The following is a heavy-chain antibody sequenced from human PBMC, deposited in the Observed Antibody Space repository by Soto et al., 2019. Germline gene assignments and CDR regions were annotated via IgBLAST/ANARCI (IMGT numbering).Heavy chain of an antibody. CDR1: GYTFTSYD. V-gene: IGHV1-8*01. D-gene: IGHD6-13*01. CDR2: MNPNSGNT. Sequence: QVQLVQSGAEVKKPGASVKVSCKASGYTFTSYDINWVRQATGQDLEWMGWMNPNSGNTGYAQKFQGRVTMTMNTSISTAYMELSSLRSEDTAVYYCARSGYSSSWYYYYYYGMDVCGQGNTVSVSS. J-gene: IGHJ6*01. CDR3: ARSGYSSSWYYYYYYGMDV.